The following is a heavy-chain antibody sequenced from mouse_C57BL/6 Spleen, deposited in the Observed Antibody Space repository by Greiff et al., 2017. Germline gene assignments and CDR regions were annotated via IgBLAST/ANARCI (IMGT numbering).Heavy chain of an antibody. CDR1: GYSITSGYY. CDR2: ISYDGSN. V-gene: IGHV3-6*01. CDR3: ARDRGLYYAMDY. Sequence: EVQRVESGPGLVKPSQSLSLTCSVTGYSITSGYYWNWIRQFPGNKLEWMGYISYDGSNNYNPSLKNRISITRDTSKNQFFLKLNSVTTEDTATYYCARDRGLYYAMDYWGQGTSVTVSS. J-gene: IGHJ4*01. D-gene: IGHD3-1*01.